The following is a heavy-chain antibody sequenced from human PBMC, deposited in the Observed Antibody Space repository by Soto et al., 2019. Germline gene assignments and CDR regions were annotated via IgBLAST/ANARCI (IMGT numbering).Heavy chain of an antibody. J-gene: IGHJ6*02. CDR3: ARHNYDSSGTAVDV. D-gene: IGHD3-22*01. Sequence: SETLSLTCAVSGGSISSGGYSWSWIRQPPGKGLEWIGYIYHSGSTYYNPSLKSRVTISVDTSKNQFSLKLSSVTAADTAVYYCARHNYDSSGTAVDVWGQGTTVTVSS. V-gene: IGHV4-30-2*01. CDR1: GGSISSGGYS. CDR2: IYHSGST.